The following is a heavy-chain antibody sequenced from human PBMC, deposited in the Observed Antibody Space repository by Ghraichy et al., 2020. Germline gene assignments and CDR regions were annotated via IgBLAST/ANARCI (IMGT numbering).Heavy chain of an antibody. J-gene: IGHJ4*02. CDR3: ARSSAWDSSGYYYYFDY. V-gene: IGHV2-26*01. D-gene: IGHD3-22*01. CDR2: IFSNDEK. CDR1: GFSLSNARMG. Sequence: SGPTLVKPTETLTLTCTVSGFSLSNARMGVSWIRQPPGKALEWLAHIFSNDEKSYSTSLKSRLTISKDTSKSQVVLTMTNMDPVDTATYYCARSSAWDSSGYYYYFDYWGQGTLVTVSS.